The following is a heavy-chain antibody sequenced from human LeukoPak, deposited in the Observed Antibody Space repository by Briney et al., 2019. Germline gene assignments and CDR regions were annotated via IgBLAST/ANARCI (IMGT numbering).Heavy chain of an antibody. CDR1: GYTFTDYH. CDR3: ARGSEVGGTEKNALDI. V-gene: IGHV1-2*02. CDR2: INPKSVDT. D-gene: IGHD1-26*01. Sequence: ASVKVSCKTSGYTFTDYHIHWVRQAPGQGLEWMGWINPKSVDTRYAQNFQDRVTMTRDTSITTAYMELSGLRSDDTALYYCARGSEVGGTEKNALDIWGQGTMVTVSS. J-gene: IGHJ3*02.